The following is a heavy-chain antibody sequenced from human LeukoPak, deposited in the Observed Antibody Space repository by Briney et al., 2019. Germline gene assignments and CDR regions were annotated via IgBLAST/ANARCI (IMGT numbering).Heavy chain of an antibody. CDR1: GGSISSYY. V-gene: IGHV4-59*01. J-gene: IGHJ5*02. Sequence: PSETLSLTCTVSGGSISSYYWSWIRQPPGKGLEWIGYIYYSGSTNYNPSLKSRVTISVDTSKNQSSLKLSSVTAADTAVYYCARAHDCSGGSCYSAWFDPWGQGTLVTVSS. CDR2: IYYSGST. CDR3: ARAHDCSGGSCYSAWFDP. D-gene: IGHD2-15*01.